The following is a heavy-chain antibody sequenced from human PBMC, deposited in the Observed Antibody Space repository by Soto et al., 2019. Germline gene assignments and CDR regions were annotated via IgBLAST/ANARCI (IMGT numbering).Heavy chain of an antibody. D-gene: IGHD1-7*01. J-gene: IGHJ4*02. CDR1: GFTFSDFE. Sequence: QVQLVESGGGVVQPGRSLRLSCSASGFTFSDFEMYWVRQAPGKGLDWVSFISYDGSNQYYAGSVKGRFTVSRDNSKNTLFLLMNSLRLEDTAVYFCARWTGTAPRFDYWGQGTLVTVSS. V-gene: IGHV3-30-3*01. CDR3: ARWTGTAPRFDY. CDR2: ISYDGSNQ.